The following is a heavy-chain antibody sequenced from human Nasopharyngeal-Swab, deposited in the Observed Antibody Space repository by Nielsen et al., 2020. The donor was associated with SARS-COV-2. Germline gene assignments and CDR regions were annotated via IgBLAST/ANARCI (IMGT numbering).Heavy chain of an antibody. J-gene: IGHJ4*02. CDR1: GGSISSGGYY. D-gene: IGHD3-3*01. CDR2: IYHSGST. V-gene: IGHV4-31*03. Sequence: SETLSLTCTVSGGSISSGGYYWSWIRQHPGKGLEWIGYIYHSGSTYYNPPLKSRVTMSVDTSKNQFSLKLSSVTVADTAVYYCARTPRTIFGVVTHFDYWGQGTLVTVSS. CDR3: ARTPRTIFGVVTHFDY.